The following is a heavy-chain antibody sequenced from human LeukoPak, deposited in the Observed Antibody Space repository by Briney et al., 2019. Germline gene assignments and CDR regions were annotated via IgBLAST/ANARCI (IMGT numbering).Heavy chain of an antibody. J-gene: IGHJ4*02. CDR3: TRDQTPYY. CDR1: GFTFSSYS. Sequence: GGSLRLSCAASGFTFSSYSMNWVRQAPGKGLEWVGFIRSKIYGGTPEYAASVKGRFTISRDDSKGIAYLQMDSLKTEDTAVYYCTRDQTPYYWGQGTLVTVSS. V-gene: IGHV3-49*04. CDR2: IRSKIYGGTP.